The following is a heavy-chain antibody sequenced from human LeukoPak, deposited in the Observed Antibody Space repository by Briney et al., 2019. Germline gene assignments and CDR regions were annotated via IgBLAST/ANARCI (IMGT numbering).Heavy chain of an antibody. CDR3: AKDGRRPYYDSSGAYFDY. Sequence: GGSLRLSCAASGFTFNDYGMNWVRQAPGKGLEWVSYISSSSSNIAYADSVKGRFTIYRDNVKNLLYLQMNSLRAEDTAVYYCAKDGRRPYYDSSGAYFDYWGQGTLVTVSS. J-gene: IGHJ4*02. V-gene: IGHV3-48*04. CDR2: ISSSSSNI. CDR1: GFTFNDYG. D-gene: IGHD3-22*01.